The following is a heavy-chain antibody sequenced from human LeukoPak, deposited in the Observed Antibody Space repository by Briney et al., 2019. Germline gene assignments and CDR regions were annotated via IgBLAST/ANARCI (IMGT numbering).Heavy chain of an antibody. V-gene: IGHV1-69*04. CDR1: GGTFSSYT. D-gene: IGHD5-12*01. CDR3: ARDLMVATRHNWFDP. Sequence: SVKVSCKASGGTFSSYTISWVRQAPGQGLEWMGRIIPILGIANYAQKFQGRVTITADKSTSTAYMELSSLRFEDTAVYYCARDLMVATRHNWFDPWGQGTLVTVSS. CDR2: IIPILGIA. J-gene: IGHJ5*02.